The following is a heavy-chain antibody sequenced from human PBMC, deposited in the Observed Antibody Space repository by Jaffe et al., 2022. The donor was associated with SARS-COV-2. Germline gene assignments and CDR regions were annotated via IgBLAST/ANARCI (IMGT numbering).Heavy chain of an antibody. CDR1: GGSISSSSYY. J-gene: IGHJ4*02. Sequence: QLQLQESGPGLVKPSETLSLTCTVSGGSISSSSYYWGWIRQPPGKGLEWIGSIYYSGSTYYNPSLKSRVTISVDTSKNQFSLKLSSVTAADTAVYYCARHPALRGWYRSAGGLDYWGQGTLVTVSS. V-gene: IGHV4-39*01. CDR3: ARHPALRGWYRSAGGLDY. CDR2: IYYSGST. D-gene: IGHD6-19*01.